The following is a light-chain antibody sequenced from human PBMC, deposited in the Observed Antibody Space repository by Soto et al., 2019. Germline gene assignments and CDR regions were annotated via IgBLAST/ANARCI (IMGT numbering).Light chain of an antibody. Sequence: DIQMTQSQSSLTASVGDRVTITGGASTGISNYLAWYQHQPGKVPKLLIYVASTLQSGVPSRFSGSGSGTDFTLTISSLQPEDVATYYCQKYNSAPWTFGQGTKVEIK. CDR1: TGISNY. J-gene: IGKJ1*01. V-gene: IGKV1-27*01. CDR3: QKYNSAPWT. CDR2: VAS.